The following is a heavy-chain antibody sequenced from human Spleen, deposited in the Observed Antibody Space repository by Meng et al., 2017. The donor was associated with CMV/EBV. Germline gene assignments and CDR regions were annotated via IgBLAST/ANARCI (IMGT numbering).Heavy chain of an antibody. CDR1: GGTFSSDA. V-gene: IGHV1-69*12. J-gene: IGHJ4*02. CDR3: ARGFPSGSYYY. CDR2: IIPIFGTA. Sequence: QVQLVHLGAEVKNLGSSVKVSGKASGGTFSSDAISLVRQAPGQGLEWMGGIIPIFGTANYAQKFQGRVTITADESTSTAYMELSSLRSEDTAVYYCARGFPSGSYYYWGQGTLVTVSS. D-gene: IGHD1-26*01.